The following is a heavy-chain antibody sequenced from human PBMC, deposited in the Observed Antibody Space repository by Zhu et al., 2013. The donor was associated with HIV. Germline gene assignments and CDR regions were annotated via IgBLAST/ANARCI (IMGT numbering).Heavy chain of an antibody. J-gene: IGHJ3*02. CDR3: ARDRDSSSWSSDAFDI. Sequence: VQLVESGGGVVQPGRSLRLSCAASGFTFSSYAMHWVRQAPGKGLEWVAVISYDGSNKYYADSVKGRFTISRDNSKNTLYLQMNSLRAEDTAVYYCARDRDSSSWSSDAFDIWGQGAMVTVSS. V-gene: IGHV3-30-3*01. D-gene: IGHD6-13*01. CDR1: GFTFSSYA. CDR2: ISYDGSNK.